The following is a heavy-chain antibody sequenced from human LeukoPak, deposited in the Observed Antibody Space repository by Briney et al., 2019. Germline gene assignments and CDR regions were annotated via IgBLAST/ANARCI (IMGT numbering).Heavy chain of an antibody. V-gene: IGHV3-23*01. CDR2: ISGSGGST. D-gene: IGHD3-3*01. CDR1: GFTFSSYG. CDR3: ARGDPSMEWLFPPFDY. J-gene: IGHJ4*02. Sequence: GGSLRLSCAASGFTFSSYGMSWVRQAPGKGLEWVSAISGSGGSTYYADSVKGRFTISRDNAKNSLYLQMNSLRAEDTAVYYCARGDPSMEWLFPPFDYWGQGTLVTVSS.